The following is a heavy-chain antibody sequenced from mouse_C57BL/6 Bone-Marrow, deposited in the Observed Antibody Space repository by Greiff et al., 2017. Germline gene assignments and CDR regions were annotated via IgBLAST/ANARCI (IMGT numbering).Heavy chain of an antibody. Sequence: VQLQQPGAELVKPGASVKLSCKASGYTFTSYWITWVKQRPGHGLEWIGDIYPGSGSTNYNEKFKSKATLTVDTSSSTAYMQLSSLTAEDSAVYYCARGWLLFDYWCQGTTLTVSS. CDR1: GYTFTSYW. D-gene: IGHD2-3*01. J-gene: IGHJ2*01. CDR3: ARGWLLFDY. CDR2: IYPGSGST. V-gene: IGHV1-55*01.